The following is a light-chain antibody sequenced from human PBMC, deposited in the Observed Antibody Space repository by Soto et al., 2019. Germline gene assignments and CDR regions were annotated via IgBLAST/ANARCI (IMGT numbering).Light chain of an antibody. CDR3: QQRSNWPFLT. J-gene: IGKJ4*01. Sequence: LSPGERATLSCRASQSVSSYLAWYQQKPGQAPRLLIYDASNRATGIPARFSGSGSGTDFTLTISSLEPQDFAVYYCQQRSNWPFLTFGGGTKVEIK. CDR1: QSVSSY. CDR2: DAS. V-gene: IGKV3-11*01.